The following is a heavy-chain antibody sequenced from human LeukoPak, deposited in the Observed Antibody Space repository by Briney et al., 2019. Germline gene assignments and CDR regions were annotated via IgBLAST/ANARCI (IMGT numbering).Heavy chain of an antibody. J-gene: IGHJ4*02. CDR2: IYTSSSYI. CDR3: ARDPYSGSYYQGYYDY. Sequence: TGGSLRPSCAASGFTFSDYSMNWVRQAPGKGLEWVSSIYTSSSYIFYADSVKGRFTISRDNAKNSLYLQMNSLRAEDTAVYYCARDPYSGSYYQGYYDYWGLGTLVTVSS. V-gene: IGHV3-21*01. CDR1: GFTFSDYS. D-gene: IGHD1-26*01.